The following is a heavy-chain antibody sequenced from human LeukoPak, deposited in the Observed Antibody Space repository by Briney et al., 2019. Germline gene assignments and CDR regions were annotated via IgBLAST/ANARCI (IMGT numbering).Heavy chain of an antibody. CDR2: IKEDGSEE. CDR3: ARDPAAWDY. J-gene: IGHJ4*02. Sequence: GGSLRLSCAASTFTFGNYRMSWVRQAPGKGLEWVANIKEDGSEEYYVDSVKGRFTISRDNTMNSLYLQMNSLRAEDTAVYYCARDPAAWDYWGQGTLVTVSS. CDR1: TFTFGNYR. V-gene: IGHV3-7*01. D-gene: IGHD6-13*01.